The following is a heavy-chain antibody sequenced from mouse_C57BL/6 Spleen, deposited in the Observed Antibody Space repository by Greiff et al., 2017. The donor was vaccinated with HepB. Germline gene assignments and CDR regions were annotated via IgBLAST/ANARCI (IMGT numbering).Heavy chain of an antibody. CDR3: TRGITTVVADY. D-gene: IGHD1-1*01. J-gene: IGHJ2*01. Sequence: VQLKESGAELVRPGASVTLSCKASGYTFTDYEMHWVKQTPVHGLEWIGAIDPETGGTAYNQKFKGKAILTADKSSSTAYMELRSLTSEDSAVYDCTRGITTVVADYWGQGTTLTVSS. CDR1: GYTFTDYE. CDR2: IDPETGGT. V-gene: IGHV1-15*01.